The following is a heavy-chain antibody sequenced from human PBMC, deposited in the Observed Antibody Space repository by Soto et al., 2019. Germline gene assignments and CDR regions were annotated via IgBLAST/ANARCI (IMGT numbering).Heavy chain of an antibody. CDR1: GFTFTSSA. V-gene: IGHV1-58*01. CDR3: AAVFVGYCSSTSCYLGGYGMDV. Sequence: ASVKVSCKASGFTFTSSAVQRVRQARGQRLEWIGWIVVGSGNTNYAQKFQERVTITRDMSTSTAYMELSSLRSEDTAVYYCAAVFVGYCSSTSCYLGGYGMDVWGQGTTVTVSS. J-gene: IGHJ6*02. D-gene: IGHD2-2*01. CDR2: IVVGSGNT.